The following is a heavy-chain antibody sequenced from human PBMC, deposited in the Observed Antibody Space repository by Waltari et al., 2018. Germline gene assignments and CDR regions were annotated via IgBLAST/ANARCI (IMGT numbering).Heavy chain of an antibody. Sequence: QVPLQQGGAGLVKPSETLSLTCAVSGASLRNYFWSWIRQAPGKGLEWIGEITHGGTTNYNPSLKSRVTISVDTSKSQFSLRLRSVTAADTAVYYCARGYSNGYGPGDSWGQGTLVTVSS. CDR2: ITHGGTT. CDR1: GASLRNYF. CDR3: ARGYSNGYGPGDS. V-gene: IGHV4-34*01. J-gene: IGHJ4*02. D-gene: IGHD5-18*01.